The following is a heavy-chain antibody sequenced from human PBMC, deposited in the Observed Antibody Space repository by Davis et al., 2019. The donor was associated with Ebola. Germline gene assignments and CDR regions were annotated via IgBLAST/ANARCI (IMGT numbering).Heavy chain of an antibody. CDR2: ISYDGSNK. J-gene: IGHJ5*02. V-gene: IGHV3-30-3*01. CDR1: GFTFSSYA. D-gene: IGHD3-10*01. CDR3: ARGGPMVRGVTNWFDP. Sequence: GESLKISCAASGFTFSSYAMHWVRQAPGKGLEWVAVISYDGSNKYYADSVKGRFTISRDNSKNTLYLQMNSLRAEDTAVYYCARGGPMVRGVTNWFDPWGQGTLVTVSS.